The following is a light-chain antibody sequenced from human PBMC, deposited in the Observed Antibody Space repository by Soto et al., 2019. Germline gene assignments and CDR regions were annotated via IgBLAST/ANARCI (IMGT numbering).Light chain of an antibody. J-gene: IGKJ5*01. V-gene: IGKV3D-15*01. CDR3: QQYNNWPAIT. CDR1: QSVSRN. CDR2: GAS. Sequence: EIVMTRSPATLSVSPGERATLSCRASQSVSRNLAWYQQRPGQAPRLLIYGASTRATGIPARFSGSGSGTEFTLTISSLQSEDFAVYYCQQYNNWPAITFGQGTRLEIK.